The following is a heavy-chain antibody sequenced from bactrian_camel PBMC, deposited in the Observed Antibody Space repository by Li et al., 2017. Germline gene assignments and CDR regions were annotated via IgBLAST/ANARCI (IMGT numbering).Heavy chain of an antibody. CDR1: RFTFSNVD. Sequence: VQLVESGGGLVQPGGSLRLSCAASRFTFSNVDMTWVREAPGKGLAWVSSINSGGGTTYYADSVKGRFTISRDNAKNTVYLEMNSLKPEDTALYFCTTGNYWGQGTQVTVS. D-gene: IGHD6*01. J-gene: IGHJ4*01. CDR3: TTGNY. V-gene: IGHV3S40*01. CDR2: INSGGGTT.